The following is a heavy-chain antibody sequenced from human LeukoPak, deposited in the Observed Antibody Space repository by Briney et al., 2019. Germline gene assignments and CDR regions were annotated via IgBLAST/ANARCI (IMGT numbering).Heavy chain of an antibody. Sequence: ASVKVSCKASGYTFSDYYMHWVRQAPGQGLEWMGWINPNSGGTNYAQKFQGRVTMTRDMSISTAYMEVSRLTSDDTAVYYCARAPDDHDFWSGPFDYWGRGTLVTVSS. CDR1: GYTFSDYY. CDR2: INPNSGGT. CDR3: ARAPDDHDFWSGPFDY. J-gene: IGHJ4*02. D-gene: IGHD3-3*01. V-gene: IGHV1-2*02.